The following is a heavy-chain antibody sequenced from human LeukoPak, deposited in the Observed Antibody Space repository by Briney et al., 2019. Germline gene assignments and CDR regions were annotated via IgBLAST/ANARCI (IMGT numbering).Heavy chain of an antibody. CDR3: AKGVVAGLRGAYFDY. CDR1: GFTFSSYG. Sequence: GGSLRLSCAASGFTFSSYGMHWVRQAPGKGLEWAAFIRYDGSNKYYADSVKGRFTISRDNSKNTLYLQMNSLRAEDTAVYYCAKGVVAGLRGAYFDYWGQGTLVTVSS. J-gene: IGHJ4*02. CDR2: IRYDGSNK. D-gene: IGHD6-19*01. V-gene: IGHV3-30*02.